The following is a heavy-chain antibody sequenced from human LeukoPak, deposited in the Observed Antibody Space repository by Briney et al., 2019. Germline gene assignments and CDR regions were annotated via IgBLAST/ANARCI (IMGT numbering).Heavy chain of an antibody. CDR2: ISYDGSNK. D-gene: IGHD3-22*01. CDR3: AKDFYYDSSGYYYGIFDY. J-gene: IGHJ4*02. Sequence: PGGSLRLSCAASGFTFSSFAINWVRQAPGKGLEWVAVISYDGSNKYYADSVKGRFTISRDNSKNTLYLQMNSLRAEDTAVYYCAKDFYYDSSGYYYGIFDYWGQGTLVTVSS. V-gene: IGHV3-30*18. CDR1: GFTFSSFA.